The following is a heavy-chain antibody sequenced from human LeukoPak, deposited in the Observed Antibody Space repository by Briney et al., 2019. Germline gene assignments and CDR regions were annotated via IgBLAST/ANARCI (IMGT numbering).Heavy chain of an antibody. CDR1: GGSISNYY. Sequence: SETLSLTCTVSGGSISNYYWSWIRQPPGKGLEWLGYIYYTGSTNYNPSLKSRVTISVDTSKNQFSLKLTSVTAADTAVYYCTRRVPWGYSYGMDVWGQGTTVTVSS. CDR3: TRRVPWGYSYGMDV. V-gene: IGHV4-59*01. J-gene: IGHJ6*02. CDR2: IYYTGST. D-gene: IGHD6-13*01.